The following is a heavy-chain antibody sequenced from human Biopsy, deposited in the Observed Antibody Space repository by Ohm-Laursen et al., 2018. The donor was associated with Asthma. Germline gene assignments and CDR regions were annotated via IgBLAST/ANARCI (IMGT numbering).Heavy chain of an antibody. V-gene: IGHV3-53*01. Sequence: SLRLSCAASGFAVSRDYMFWVRQAPGKGLEWVSVIYSGGTSHPADSVRGRFTISRDYSKNTLYLQMRSLRAEDTAVYYCARGDSSNWSHYYFDYWGQGTLVTVSS. CDR3: ARGDSSNWSHYYFDY. D-gene: IGHD3-22*01. CDR1: GFAVSRDY. CDR2: IYSGGTS. J-gene: IGHJ4*02.